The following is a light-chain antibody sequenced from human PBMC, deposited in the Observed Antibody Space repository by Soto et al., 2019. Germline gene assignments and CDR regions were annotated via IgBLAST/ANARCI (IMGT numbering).Light chain of an antibody. CDR3: QAYDYSLTASV. V-gene: IGLV1-51*01. J-gene: IGLJ3*02. CDR1: SSNIGKNS. Sequence: QSVLTQPPSVSAAPGQRVSISCSGGSSNIGKNSVSWYQQLPATAPKLLIYDDHQRPSGIPDRFSGSKSGTSASLAITGLQTEDEADYYCQAYDYSLTASVFGGGTKVTVL. CDR2: DDH.